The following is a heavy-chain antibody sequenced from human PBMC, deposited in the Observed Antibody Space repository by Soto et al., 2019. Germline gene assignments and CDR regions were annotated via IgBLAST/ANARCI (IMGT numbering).Heavy chain of an antibody. Sequence: SCAASGFTFSNAWMSWVRQAPGKGLEWVGRIKSKTDGGTTDYAAPVKGRFTISRDDSKNTLYLQMNSLKTEDTAVYYCTTTIFGVVIRSPDYWGQGTLVTVSS. CDR3: TTTIFGVVIRSPDY. J-gene: IGHJ4*02. CDR1: GFTFSNAW. D-gene: IGHD3-3*01. CDR2: IKSKTDGGTT. V-gene: IGHV3-15*01.